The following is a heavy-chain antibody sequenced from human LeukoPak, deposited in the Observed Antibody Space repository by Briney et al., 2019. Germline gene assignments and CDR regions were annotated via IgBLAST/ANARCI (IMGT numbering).Heavy chain of an antibody. Sequence: GGSLRLSCAASGFTFSSYSMNWVRQAPGKGLEWVSSISSSSSYIYYADSVKGRFTISRDNAKNSLYLQMNSLRAEDTAVYYCARSRGSGWLFDYWGQGTLVTVSS. CDR2: ISSSSSYI. CDR1: GFTFSSYS. D-gene: IGHD6-19*01. V-gene: IGHV3-21*01. CDR3: ARSRGSGWLFDY. J-gene: IGHJ4*02.